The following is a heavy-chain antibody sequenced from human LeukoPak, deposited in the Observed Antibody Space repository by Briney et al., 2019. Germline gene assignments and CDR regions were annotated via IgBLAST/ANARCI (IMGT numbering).Heavy chain of an antibody. Sequence: SVKVSCKVSGYTLTELSMHWVRQAPGQGLEWMGGIIPIFGTANYAQQFQGRVTITADESTSTAYMELSSLRSEDTAVYYCARPSITIFGVVNDWYFDLWGRGTLVTVSS. D-gene: IGHD3-3*01. CDR3: ARPSITIFGVVNDWYFDL. J-gene: IGHJ2*01. CDR1: GYTLTELS. V-gene: IGHV1-69*13. CDR2: IIPIFGTA.